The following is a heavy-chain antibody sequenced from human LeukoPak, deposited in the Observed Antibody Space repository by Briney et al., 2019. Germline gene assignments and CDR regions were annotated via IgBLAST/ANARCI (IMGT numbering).Heavy chain of an antibody. D-gene: IGHD6-13*01. J-gene: IGHJ4*02. CDR3: ARDDSSSWYAFRF. Sequence: GASVKVSCKASGYTFIGYYIHWVRQAPGQGLEWMGWINPNSGGTKYAQKFQGRVTMTRDTSISTAYMELSRLTSDGTAVYYCARDDSSSWYAFRFWGRGTLVTVSS. CDR2: INPNSGGT. V-gene: IGHV1-2*02. CDR1: GYTFIGYY.